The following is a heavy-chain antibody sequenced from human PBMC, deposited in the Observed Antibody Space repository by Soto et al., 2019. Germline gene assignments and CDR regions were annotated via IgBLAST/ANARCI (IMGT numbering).Heavy chain of an antibody. CDR1: GFTFDDYA. CDR3: AKDSYYYDSSGYGWFDP. CDR2: ISWNSGSI. D-gene: IGHD3-22*01. V-gene: IGHV3-9*01. Sequence: EVQLVESGGGLVQPGRSLRLSCAASGFTFDDYAMHWVRQAPGKGLEWVSGISWNSGSIGYADSVKGRFTISRDNAKNSLYLQMNSLRAEDTALYYCAKDSYYYDSSGYGWFDPWGQGTLVTVSS. J-gene: IGHJ5*02.